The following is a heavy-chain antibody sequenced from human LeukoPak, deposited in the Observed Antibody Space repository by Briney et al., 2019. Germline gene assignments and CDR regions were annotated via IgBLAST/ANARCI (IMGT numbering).Heavy chain of an antibody. J-gene: IGHJ3*02. CDR3: ARHDSSGPYNAFDI. V-gene: IGHV4-39*01. Sequence: SETLSLTCTVSGGSISSTTYYWGWIRQPPGKGLGWIGSIYHSGNIYYNPSLKSRVTISVDTSKNQFSLKLSSVTAADTAVYYCARHDSSGPYNAFDIWGQGTMVTVSS. D-gene: IGHD3-22*01. CDR1: GGSISSTTYY. CDR2: IYHSGNI.